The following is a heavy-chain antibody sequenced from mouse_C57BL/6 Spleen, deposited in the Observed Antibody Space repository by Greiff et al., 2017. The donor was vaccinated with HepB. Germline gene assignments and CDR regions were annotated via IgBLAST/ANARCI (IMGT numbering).Heavy chain of an antibody. CDR3: ARDLGRGFAY. CDR1: GYTFTSYG. D-gene: IGHD4-1*01. Sequence: VQLQQSGAELARPGASVKLSCKASGYTFTSYGISWVKQRTGQGLEWIGEIYPRSGNTYYNEKFKGKATLTADKSSSTAYMELRSLTSEDSAVYFCARDLGRGFAYWGQGTLVTVSA. V-gene: IGHV1-81*01. J-gene: IGHJ3*01. CDR2: IYPRSGNT.